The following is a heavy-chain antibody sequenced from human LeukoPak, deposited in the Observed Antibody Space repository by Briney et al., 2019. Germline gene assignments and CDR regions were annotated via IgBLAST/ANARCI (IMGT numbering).Heavy chain of an antibody. CDR2: VYYSGST. V-gene: IGHV4-59*02. D-gene: IGHD2-15*01. J-gene: IGHJ4*02. Sequence: SETLSLTCVVSGGSVSGYYWGWIRRPPGRGLEWIGYVYYSGSTNYNPSFKSRITISVDTSRNQFSLQLSSVTAADTAVYYCARIHRYCSGGACYVLDNWGQGTLVAVSS. CDR1: GGSVSGYY. CDR3: ARIHRYCSGGACYVLDN.